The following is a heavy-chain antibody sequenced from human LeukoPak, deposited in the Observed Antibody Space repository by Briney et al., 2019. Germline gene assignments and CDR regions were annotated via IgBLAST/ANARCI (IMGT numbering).Heavy chain of an antibody. CDR3: ARDSGSYYFDY. Sequence: SCKASGFTFSSYAMHWVRQAPGKGLEWVAVISYDGSNKYYADSVKGRFTISRDNSKNTLYLQMNSLRAEDTAVYYCARDSGSYYFDYWGQGTLVTVSS. CDR1: GFTFSSYA. D-gene: IGHD1-26*01. J-gene: IGHJ4*02. CDR2: ISYDGSNK. V-gene: IGHV3-30-3*01.